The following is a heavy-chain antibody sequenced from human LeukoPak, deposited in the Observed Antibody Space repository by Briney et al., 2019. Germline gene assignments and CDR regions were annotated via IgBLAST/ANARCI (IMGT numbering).Heavy chain of an antibody. CDR2: ISYSGSA. J-gene: IGHJ5*02. D-gene: IGHD2-15*01. V-gene: IGHV4-59*12. CDR1: GGSISSYY. CDR3: ARECCLAATPSWFDP. Sequence: SETLSLICTVSGGSISSYYWSWIRQSPGKGLEWIGYISYSGSARYNPSLKSRVTMSIDTSKNQFSLRLTSVTAADTALYYCARECCLAATPSWFDPWGQGTLVTVSS.